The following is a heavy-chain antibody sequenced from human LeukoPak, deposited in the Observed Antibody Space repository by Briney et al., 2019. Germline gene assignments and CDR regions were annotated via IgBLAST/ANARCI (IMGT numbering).Heavy chain of an antibody. Sequence: SETLSLTCSVSGGSISSYYWSWIRQPPGKGLEWIGYIYYSGSTNYNPSLKSRVAISIDTSKSQFPLKLSSVTAADTAVYYCARDSSGIAAAGEPFDYWGQGTLVTVSS. CDR2: IYYSGST. V-gene: IGHV4-59*12. CDR3: ARDSSGIAAAGEPFDY. J-gene: IGHJ4*02. CDR1: GGSISSYY. D-gene: IGHD6-13*01.